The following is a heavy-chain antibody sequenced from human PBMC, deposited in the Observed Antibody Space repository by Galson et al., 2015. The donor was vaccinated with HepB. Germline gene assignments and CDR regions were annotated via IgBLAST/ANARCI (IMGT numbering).Heavy chain of an antibody. CDR1: GGTFSSYA. CDR2: IIPIFGTA. V-gene: IGHV1-69*13. D-gene: IGHD2-21*01. Sequence: SVKVSCKASGGTFSSYAISWVRQAPGQGLEWMGGIIPIFGTANYAQKFQGRVTITADESTSTAYMELSSLRSEDTAVYYCARPYCGGDCYSDYYYMDVWGKGTTVTVSS. J-gene: IGHJ6*03. CDR3: ARPYCGGDCYSDYYYMDV.